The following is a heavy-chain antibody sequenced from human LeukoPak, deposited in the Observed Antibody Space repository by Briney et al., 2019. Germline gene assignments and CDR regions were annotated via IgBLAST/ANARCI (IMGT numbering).Heavy chain of an antibody. CDR1: GGSFSGYY. V-gene: IGHV4-34*01. CDR2: INHSGST. Sequence: SETLSLTCAVYGGSFSGYYWSWIRRPPGKGLEWIGEINHSGSTNYNPSLKSRVTISVDTSKNQFSLKLSSVTAADTAVYYCARAAGLTYYDILTGEPLYYFDYWGQGTLVTVSS. CDR3: ARAAGLTYYDILTGEPLYYFDY. D-gene: IGHD3-9*01. J-gene: IGHJ4*02.